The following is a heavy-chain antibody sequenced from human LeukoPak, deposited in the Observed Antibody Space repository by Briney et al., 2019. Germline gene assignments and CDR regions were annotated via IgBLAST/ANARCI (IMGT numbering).Heavy chain of an antibody. V-gene: IGHV4-59*01. D-gene: IGHD6-19*01. Sequence: PSETLSLTCTVSGGSISRYYWSWIRQPPGKGLEWIGYVYYSGSTNYNPSLKSRVTISVHTSKNQFSLKLSSVTAADTAVYYCARDRGVAGPLDAFDIWGQGTMVTVSS. CDR3: ARDRGVAGPLDAFDI. CDR2: VYYSGST. CDR1: GGSISRYY. J-gene: IGHJ3*02.